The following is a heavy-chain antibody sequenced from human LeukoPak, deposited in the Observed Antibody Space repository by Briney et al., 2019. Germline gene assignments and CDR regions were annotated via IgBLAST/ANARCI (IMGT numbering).Heavy chain of an antibody. CDR3: ARVYNWNSSGLGAPRD. CDR2: INHSGST. Sequence: PSETLSLTCGVYGGSFSDYYWSWIRQPPGKGLEWIGEINHSGSTNYNPSLKSRVTISVDTSKNQFSLKLSSVTAADTAVYYCARVYNWNSSGLGAPRDWGRGTQVTVSS. CDR1: GGSFSDYY. V-gene: IGHV4-34*01. D-gene: IGHD1-7*01. J-gene: IGHJ4*02.